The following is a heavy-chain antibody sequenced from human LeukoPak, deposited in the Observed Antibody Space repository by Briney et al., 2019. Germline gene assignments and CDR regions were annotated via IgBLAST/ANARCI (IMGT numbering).Heavy chain of an antibody. J-gene: IGHJ6*02. Sequence: GGSLRLSCSASGFTFSSYAMNWVRQAPGKGLEYVSAISSNGGSTYYADSVKGRFTISRDNSKNTLYLQMSSLRAEDAAVYYCVKGSGDIVVVPAADAGMDVWGQGTTVTVSS. CDR3: VKGSGDIVVVPAADAGMDV. D-gene: IGHD2-2*01. CDR2: ISSNGGST. CDR1: GFTFSSYA. V-gene: IGHV3-64D*06.